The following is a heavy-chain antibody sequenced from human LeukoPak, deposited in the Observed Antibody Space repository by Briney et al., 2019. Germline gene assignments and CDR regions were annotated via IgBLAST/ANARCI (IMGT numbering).Heavy chain of an antibody. V-gene: IGHV4-59*01. J-gene: IGHJ4*02. D-gene: IGHD2-15*01. CDR3: ARGPRSIGYCSGGSCYIDY. CDR2: IYYSGST. CDR1: GGSISSYY. Sequence: SETLSLTCTVSGGSISSYYWSWIRQPPGKGLEWIGYIYYSGSTNYNPSLKSRVTISVDTSKNQFSLKLSSVTAAGTAVYYCARGPRSIGYCSGGSCYIDYWGQGTLVTVSS.